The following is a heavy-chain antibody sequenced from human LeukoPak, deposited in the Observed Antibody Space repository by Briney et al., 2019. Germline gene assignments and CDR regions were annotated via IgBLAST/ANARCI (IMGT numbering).Heavy chain of an antibody. V-gene: IGHV1-18*01. CDR3: ARDIVVVVAATRPPYYYYGMDV. D-gene: IGHD2-15*01. Sequence: GASVKVSCKASGYTFTSYGISWVRQAPGQGLEWMGWISAYNGNTNYAQKLQGRVTMTTDTSTSTAYMELRSLRSDDTAVYYCARDIVVVVAATRPPYYYYGMDVWGQGTTVTVSS. CDR2: ISAYNGNT. CDR1: GYTFTSYG. J-gene: IGHJ6*02.